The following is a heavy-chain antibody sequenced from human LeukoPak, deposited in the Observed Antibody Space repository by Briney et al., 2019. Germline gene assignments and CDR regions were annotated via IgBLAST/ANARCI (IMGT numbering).Heavy chain of an antibody. CDR1: GDSVSGNSAA. D-gene: IGHD6-13*01. J-gene: IGHJ4*02. CDR2: TYYRSKWYN. Sequence: SQTLSLTCAISGDSVSGNSAAWNWIRQSPSRGLEWLGRTYYRSKWYNDYAVSVKGRIAINPDTSKNQFSLQLNSVTPEDTAVYYCARAKGRSPLFDYWGQGTLDTVSS. CDR3: ARAKGRSPLFDY. V-gene: IGHV6-1*01.